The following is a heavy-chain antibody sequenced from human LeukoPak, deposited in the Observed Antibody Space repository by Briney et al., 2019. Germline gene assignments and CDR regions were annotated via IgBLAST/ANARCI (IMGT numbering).Heavy chain of an antibody. CDR2: INHSGST. CDR3: ARGGNYDFWSGYYHLAEYFQH. Sequence: PSETLSLTCAVYGGSFSGYYWSWIRQPPGKGLEWIGEINHSGSTNYNPSLKSRVTISVDTSKNQFSLKLSSVTAADTAVYYCARGGNYDFWSGYYHLAEYFQHWGQGTLVTVSS. CDR1: GGSFSGYY. D-gene: IGHD3-3*01. V-gene: IGHV4-34*01. J-gene: IGHJ1*01.